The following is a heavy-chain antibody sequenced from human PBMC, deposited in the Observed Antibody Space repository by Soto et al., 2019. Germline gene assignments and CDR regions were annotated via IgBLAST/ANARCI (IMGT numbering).Heavy chain of an antibody. V-gene: IGHV3-48*02. J-gene: IGHJ5*02. CDR3: ARDMSGWTGTGWFDP. CDR2: ISGAGHTI. Sequence: EVQLVESGGGLVQPGGSLSLSCAASGYTFTGYGMNWVRQAPGKGLEWISYISGAGHTIYYADSVKGRFTVSRDSATNSVYLQVSSLRDDDTAIYYGARDMSGWTGTGWFDPWGQGTLVTVTS. CDR1: GYTFTGYG. D-gene: IGHD1-1*01.